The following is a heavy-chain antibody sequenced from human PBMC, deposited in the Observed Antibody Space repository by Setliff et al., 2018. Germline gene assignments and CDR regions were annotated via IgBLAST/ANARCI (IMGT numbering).Heavy chain of an antibody. V-gene: IGHV4-34*01. CDR2: ISHSGSA. CDR3: ARDRTAYTYGLDV. J-gene: IGHJ6*02. D-gene: IGHD3-16*01. CDR1: GGSFSTYF. Sequence: SETLSLTCAAYGGSFSTYFWSWIRQPPGKGLEWIGEISHSGSANYNPSLKSRVTMSVDTSKNQFSLNLNSVTAADTAVYYCARDRTAYTYGLDVWGQGTTVTVSS.